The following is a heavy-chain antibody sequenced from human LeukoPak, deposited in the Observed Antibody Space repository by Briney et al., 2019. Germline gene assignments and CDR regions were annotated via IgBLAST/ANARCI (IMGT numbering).Heavy chain of an antibody. CDR1: GFTFSSYG. J-gene: IGHJ4*02. Sequence: PGGSLRLSCAASGFTFSSYGMSWVRQAPGKGLQWVSAITDSGGTTYYADSVKGRFTISRDNSKNTLYLQMNSLRAEDTAVYYCAKHQLYYYDSWGQGTLVTVSS. CDR2: ITDSGGTT. CDR3: AKHQLYYYDS. D-gene: IGHD3-22*01. V-gene: IGHV3-23*01.